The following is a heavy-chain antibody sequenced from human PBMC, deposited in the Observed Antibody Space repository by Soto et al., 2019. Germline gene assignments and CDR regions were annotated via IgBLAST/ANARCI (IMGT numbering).Heavy chain of an antibody. CDR3: ARDRRVTTQYYYYYYGMDV. J-gene: IGHJ6*02. V-gene: IGHV1-69*13. CDR2: IIPIFGTA. Sequence: GASVKVSCKASGGTFSSYAISWVRQAPGQGLEWMGGIIPIFGTANYAQKFQGRVTITADESTSTAYMELSSPRSEDTAVYYCARDRRVTTQYYYYYYGMDVWGQGTTVTVSS. D-gene: IGHD4-17*01. CDR1: GGTFSSYA.